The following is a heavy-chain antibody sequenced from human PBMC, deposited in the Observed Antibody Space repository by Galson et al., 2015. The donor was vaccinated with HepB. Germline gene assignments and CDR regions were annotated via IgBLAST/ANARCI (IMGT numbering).Heavy chain of an antibody. CDR3: ARSGYDRTLDN. CDR1: KFTLSNYW. Sequence: SLRLSCAASKFTLSNYWMVWVRRAPGKGLEWVANINGLGSEKYYVDSVKDRFTISRDNAKNSVYLQMNSLRAEETAVYYCARSGYDRTLDNVGQGTLGNVPP. CDR2: INGLGSEK. V-gene: IGHV3-7*01. J-gene: IGHJ4*02. D-gene: IGHD1-14*01.